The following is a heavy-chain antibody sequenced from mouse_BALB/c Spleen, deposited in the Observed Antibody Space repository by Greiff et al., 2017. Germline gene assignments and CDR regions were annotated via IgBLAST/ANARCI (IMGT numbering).Heavy chain of an antibody. J-gene: IGHJ2*01. CDR2: INPSTGYT. V-gene: IGHV1-7*01. CDR1: GYTFTSYW. Sequence: QVQLKQSGAELAKPGASVKMSCKASGYTFTSYWMHWVKQRPGQGLEWIGYINPSTGYTEYNQKFKDKATLTADKSSSTAYMQLSSLTSEDSAVYYCARSAGTEDYWGQGTTLTVSS. D-gene: IGHD4-1*01. CDR3: ARSAGTEDY.